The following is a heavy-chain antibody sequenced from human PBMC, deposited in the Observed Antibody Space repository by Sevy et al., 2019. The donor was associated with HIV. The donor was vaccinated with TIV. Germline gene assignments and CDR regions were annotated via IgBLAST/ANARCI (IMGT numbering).Heavy chain of an antibody. CDR1: GGSFSGYY. Sequence: SETLSLTCAVYGGSFSGYYWSWIRQPPGKGLEWIGEINHSGSTNYNASLKSRVTISVDTCKNQFALKLSSVTAADTAVYDCARVNVANLGYKLLDYVSGSYRPDAFDIWGQGTMVTVSS. CDR3: ARVNVANLGYKLLDYVSGSYRPDAFDI. D-gene: IGHD3-16*02. J-gene: IGHJ3*02. V-gene: IGHV4-34*01. CDR2: INHSGST.